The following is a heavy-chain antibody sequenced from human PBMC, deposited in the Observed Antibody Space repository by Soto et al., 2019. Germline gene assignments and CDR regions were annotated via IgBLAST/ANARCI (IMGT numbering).Heavy chain of an antibody. V-gene: IGHV1-18*01. D-gene: IGHD5-12*01. CDR3: ARSPRGEMATD. CDR2: INTYNGMT. J-gene: IGHJ4*02. CDR1: GYTFINYH. Sequence: QVQLVQSGGEVKKPGASVTVSCKASGYTFINYHITWVRQAPGQGLEWMAWINTYNGMTDYAQRFQGRVTMTRDTSTSTAYMELWNLGSDDTAVYFCARSPRGEMATDWGQGTLVTVSS.